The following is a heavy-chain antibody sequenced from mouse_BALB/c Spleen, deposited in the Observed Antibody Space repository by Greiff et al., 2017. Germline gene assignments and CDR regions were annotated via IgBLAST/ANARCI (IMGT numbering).Heavy chain of an antibody. CDR3: TRSRYDGYYVYYAMDY. D-gene: IGHD2-3*01. CDR2: IDPSDSYT. V-gene: IGHV1S127*01. CDR1: GYTFTSYW. Sequence: QVHVKQPGAELVKPGASVKMSCKASGYTFTSYWMHWVKQRPGQGLEWIGVIDPSDSYTSYNQKFKGKATLTVDTSSSTAYMQLSSLTSEDSAVYYCTRSRYDGYYVYYAMDYWGQGTSVTVSS. J-gene: IGHJ4*01.